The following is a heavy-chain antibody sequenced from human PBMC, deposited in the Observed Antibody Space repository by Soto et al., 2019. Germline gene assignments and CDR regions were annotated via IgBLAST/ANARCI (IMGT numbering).Heavy chain of an antibody. D-gene: IGHD5-12*01. J-gene: IGHJ4*02. Sequence: GGSLRLSCAASGFTFSSYGMHWVRQAPGKGLEWVAVISYDGSNKYYADSVKGRFTISRDNSKNTLYLQMNSLRAEDTAVYYCAKDGGDIVATPDYWGQGTLVTVSS. CDR2: ISYDGSNK. CDR1: GFTFSSYG. V-gene: IGHV3-30*18. CDR3: AKDGGDIVATPDY.